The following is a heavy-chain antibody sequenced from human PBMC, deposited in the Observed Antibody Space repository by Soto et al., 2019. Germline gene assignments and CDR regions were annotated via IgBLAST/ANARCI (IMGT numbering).Heavy chain of an antibody. V-gene: IGHV3-7*03. J-gene: IGHJ6*02. CDR2: IRQDGDEK. Sequence: PGGSLRLCCAASGFTFSSHWMSWVRQAPGKGLEWVANIRQDGDEKYYVDTVKGRFTISRDNAKNSLYLQMNSVRAEDKAVYYVERAPYSRSTQYWYYNYGMDVWGQGTTVTVSS. D-gene: IGHD6-13*01. CDR1: GFTFSSHW. CDR3: ERAPYSRSTQYWYYNYGMDV.